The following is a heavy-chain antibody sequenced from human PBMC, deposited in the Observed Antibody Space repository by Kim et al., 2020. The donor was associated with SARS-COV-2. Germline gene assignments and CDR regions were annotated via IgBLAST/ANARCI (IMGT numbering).Heavy chain of an antibody. Sequence: GGSLRLSCAASGFTFSSYGMHWVRQAPGKGLEWVAVISYDGSNKYYADSVKGRFTISRDNSKNTLYLQMNSLRAEDTAVYYCAKDGQGSYGYVYWGQGTL. CDR2: ISYDGSNK. V-gene: IGHV3-30*18. J-gene: IGHJ4*02. CDR1: GFTFSSYG. D-gene: IGHD5-18*01. CDR3: AKDGQGSYGYVY.